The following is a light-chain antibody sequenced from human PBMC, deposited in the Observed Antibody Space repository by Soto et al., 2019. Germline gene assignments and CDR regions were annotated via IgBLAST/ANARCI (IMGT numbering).Light chain of an antibody. V-gene: IGLV4-69*01. Sequence: QLVLTQSPSASASLGASVKLTCTLSSGHSNYAIAWHQQQSEKGPRYLMKLNSDGSHSKGDGIPDRFSGSSSGAERYLTIPSLQSEDEADYYCQTWGSGIVVFGGGTKLTVL. CDR1: SGHSNYA. CDR2: LNSDGSH. CDR3: QTWGSGIVV. J-gene: IGLJ2*01.